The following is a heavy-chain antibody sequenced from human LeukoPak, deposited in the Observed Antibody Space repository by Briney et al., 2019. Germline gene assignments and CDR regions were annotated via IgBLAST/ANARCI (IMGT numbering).Heavy chain of an antibody. V-gene: IGHV3-20*04. J-gene: IGHJ4*02. CDR3: ATSSHSGWQAGVDY. CDR2: INWSGAST. D-gene: IGHD6-19*01. CDR1: GFTFDDYS. Sequence: RPGGSLRLSCAASGFTFDDYSMGWVRRPPGKGLEWVSGINWSGASTGYVDSVKGRFTISRDNAKNSLYLQMNSLRAGDTALYYCATSSHSGWQAGVDYWGQGTLVTVSS.